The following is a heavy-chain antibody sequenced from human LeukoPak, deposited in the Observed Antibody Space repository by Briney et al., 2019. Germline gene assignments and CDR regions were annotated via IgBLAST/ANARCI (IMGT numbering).Heavy chain of an antibody. V-gene: IGHV3-23*01. CDR1: GFTFSSYG. D-gene: IGHD2-21*02. J-gene: IGHJ4*02. Sequence: PGGTLRLSCAASGFTFSSYGMSWVRQAPGKGLEWVSAISGSGGSTYYADSVKGRFTISRDNSKNTLYLQMNSLRAEDTAVYYCAKAAPDGYCGGDCYSGNYFDYWGQGTLVTVSS. CDR3: AKAAPDGYCGGDCYSGNYFDY. CDR2: ISGSGGST.